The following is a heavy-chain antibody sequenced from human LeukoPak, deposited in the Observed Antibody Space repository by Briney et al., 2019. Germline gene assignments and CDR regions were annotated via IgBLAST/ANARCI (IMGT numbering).Heavy chain of an antibody. CDR2: ISAYNGNT. CDR1: GYTFTSYG. V-gene: IGHV1-18*01. CDR3: AREPYDFWSGDFSNYFDY. Sequence: ASVKVSCKASGYTFTSYGISWGRQAPGQGLEWMGWISAYNGNTNYAQKLQGRVTMTTDTSTSTAYMELRSLRSDDTAVYYCAREPYDFWSGDFSNYFDYWGQGTLVTVSS. J-gene: IGHJ4*02. D-gene: IGHD3-3*01.